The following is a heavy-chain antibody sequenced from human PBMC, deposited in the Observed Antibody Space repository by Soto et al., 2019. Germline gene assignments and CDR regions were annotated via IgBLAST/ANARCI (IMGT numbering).Heavy chain of an antibody. CDR3: GRVAGSASWYETDS. J-gene: IGHJ4*02. V-gene: IGHV4-38-2*01. CDR2: TYYGASS. Sequence: PSETLSLTCAVSGYSISSGYYWGWIRQPPGKGLEWLGTTYYGASSYYNPSLRSRITILLDASTNQLSLKLSSVTAADTAVYFCGRVAGSASWYETDSWGQGILVTVSS. CDR1: GYSISSGYY. D-gene: IGHD6-13*01.